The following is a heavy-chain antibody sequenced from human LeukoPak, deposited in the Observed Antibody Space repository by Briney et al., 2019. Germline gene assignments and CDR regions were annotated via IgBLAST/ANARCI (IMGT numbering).Heavy chain of an antibody. CDR2: ISGDGGST. Sequence: GGSLRLSCAVSGFTFDDYAMHWVRQAPGKGLEWVSLISGDGGSTYYADSVKGRFTISRDNSKNSLYLQMNSLRTEDTALYYCAKSEPGIAGAGTGWYFDYWGQGTLVTVSS. CDR3: AKSEPGIAGAGTGWYFDY. CDR1: GFTFDDYA. V-gene: IGHV3-43*02. J-gene: IGHJ4*02. D-gene: IGHD6-19*01.